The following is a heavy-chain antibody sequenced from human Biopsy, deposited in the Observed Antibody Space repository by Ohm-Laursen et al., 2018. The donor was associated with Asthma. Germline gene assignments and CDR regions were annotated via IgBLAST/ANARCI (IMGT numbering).Heavy chain of an antibody. Sequence: SSVKVSCKASGYNFISFAIHWVRQAPGQRLEWMGWVNTGNGDTKYSQKFQGRVTITRDTSASTAYMELKSLRSEDTATYYCARTYYDFLTGQVKDVFGVWGQGTMVPVSS. J-gene: IGHJ3*01. CDR1: GYNFISFA. CDR2: VNTGNGDT. CDR3: ARTYYDFLTGQVKDVFGV. D-gene: IGHD3-9*01. V-gene: IGHV1-3*04.